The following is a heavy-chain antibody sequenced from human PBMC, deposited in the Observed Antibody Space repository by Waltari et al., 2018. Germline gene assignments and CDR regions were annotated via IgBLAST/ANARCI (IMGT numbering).Heavy chain of an antibody. CDR1: GGTFSRHT. D-gene: IGHD2-21*01. CDR3: ARALDKEYCGGDCYYHYYYMDV. CDR2: IIPIFGTA. V-gene: IGHV1-69*12. Sequence: QVQLVQSGAEVKKPGSSVTASCQDSGGTFSRHTFSLVRTAPGLGLERMGGIIPIFGTANYEQKFQGRVTITADESTSTAYMELSSLRSEDTAVYYCARALDKEYCGGDCYYHYYYMDVWGKGTTVTVSS. J-gene: IGHJ6*03.